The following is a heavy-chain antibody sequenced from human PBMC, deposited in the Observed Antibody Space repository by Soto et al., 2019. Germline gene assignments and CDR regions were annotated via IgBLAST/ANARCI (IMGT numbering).Heavy chain of an antibody. CDR2: TSYDGSDK. Sequence: QVHLVESGGGVVQPGTSLRVSCVGSGFTFRSYVIHWVRQAPGKGLEWVALTSYDGSDKYYGDSVRGRFTISRDNSRNTVDLQMDSLRLEDTALYYCARWGRTGGLDVWGQGTLVSVS. D-gene: IGHD3-16*01. J-gene: IGHJ1*01. V-gene: IGHV3-30*19. CDR1: GFTFRSYV. CDR3: ARWGRTGGLDV.